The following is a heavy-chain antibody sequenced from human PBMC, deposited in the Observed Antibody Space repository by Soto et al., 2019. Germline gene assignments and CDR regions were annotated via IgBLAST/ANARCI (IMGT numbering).Heavy chain of an antibody. Sequence: SETLSLTCAVSGGSISSSNWWSWVRQPPGKGLEWIGEIYHSGSTNYNPSLKSRVTISVDKSKNQFSLKLSSVTAADTAVYYCAREDYRSGWYGDYFDYWGQGTLVTVSS. D-gene: IGHD6-19*01. J-gene: IGHJ4*02. CDR2: IYHSGST. V-gene: IGHV4-4*02. CDR3: AREDYRSGWYGDYFDY. CDR1: GGSISSSNW.